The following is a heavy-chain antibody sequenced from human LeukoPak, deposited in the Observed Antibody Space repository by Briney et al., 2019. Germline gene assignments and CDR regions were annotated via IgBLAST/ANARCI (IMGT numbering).Heavy chain of an antibody. V-gene: IGHV3-21*01. CDR1: GFTFSSYS. CDR3: ARVCGGDCSIDY. D-gene: IGHD2-21*02. J-gene: IGHJ4*02. CDR2: ISSSSSYI. Sequence: GGSLRLSCAASGFTFSSYSMNWVRQAPGKGLEWVSSISSSSSYIYYADSVKGRFTISRDNAKNSLYLQMNSLRAEDTAVYYSARVCGGDCSIDYWGQGTLVTVSS.